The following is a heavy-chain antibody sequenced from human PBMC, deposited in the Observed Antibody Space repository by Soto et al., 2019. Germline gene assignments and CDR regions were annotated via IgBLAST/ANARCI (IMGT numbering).Heavy chain of an antibody. CDR1: GFTFSSYS. D-gene: IGHD2-2*01. V-gene: IGHV3-48*02. Sequence: EVQLVESGGGLVQPGGSLRLSCAASGFTFSSYSMNWVRQAPGKGLEWVSYISSSSSTIYYADSVKGRFTISRDNAKNSLYLQMNSLRDEDTAVYYCARDTPRFYCSSTSCPRFDYWGQGTLVTVSS. J-gene: IGHJ4*02. CDR2: ISSSSSTI. CDR3: ARDTPRFYCSSTSCPRFDY.